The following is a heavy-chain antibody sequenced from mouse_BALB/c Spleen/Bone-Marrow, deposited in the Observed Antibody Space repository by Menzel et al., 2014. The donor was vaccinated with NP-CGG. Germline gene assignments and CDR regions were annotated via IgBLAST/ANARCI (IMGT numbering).Heavy chain of an antibody. D-gene: IGHD2-4*01. CDR3: TRGDYPYFPMDY. Sequence: LQQSGSELVRPGASVKLSCKASGYTFTSYWMHWVKQRPGQGLEWIGNIYPGSGSTNYDEKFKNKATLTVDTSSSAAHMQLRSLTSEDSAVYYCTRGDYPYFPMDYWGQGTSVTVS. V-gene: IGHV1S22*01. J-gene: IGHJ4*01. CDR1: GYTFTSYW. CDR2: IYPGSGST.